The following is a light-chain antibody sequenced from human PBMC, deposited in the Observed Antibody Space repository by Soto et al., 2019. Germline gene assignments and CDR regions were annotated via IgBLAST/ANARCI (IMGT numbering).Light chain of an antibody. V-gene: IGKV1D-13*01. CDR2: DAS. CDR3: QQFDYHPFT. J-gene: IGKJ3*01. Sequence: AIQLTQSPSSLSASVGDSVTITCRASQGISSAFAWYQQTPGRAPKLLIFDASTLESGVSSRFSGSRSGTDFTLTVSSLQPEDFATYYCQQFDYHPFTFGPGT. CDR1: QGISSA.